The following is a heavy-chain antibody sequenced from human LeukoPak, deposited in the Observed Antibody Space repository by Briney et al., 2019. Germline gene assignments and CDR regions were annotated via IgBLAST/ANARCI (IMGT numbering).Heavy chain of an antibody. CDR2: IYYSGST. D-gene: IGHD3-22*01. V-gene: IGHV4-59*01. J-gene: IGHJ6*03. Sequence: SETLSLTCTVSGGSISSYYWSWIRQPPGKGLEWIGYIYYSGSTNYNPSLKSRVTISVDTSKNQFSLRLSSVTAADTAVYYCARVRDSSGYDYYYYMDVWGKGTTVTASS. CDR3: ARVRDSSGYDYYYYMDV. CDR1: GGSISSYY.